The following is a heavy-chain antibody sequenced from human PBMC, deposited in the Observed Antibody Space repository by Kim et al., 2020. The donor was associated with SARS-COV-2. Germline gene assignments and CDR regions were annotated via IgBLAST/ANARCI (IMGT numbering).Heavy chain of an antibody. Sequence: GGSLRLSCAVSGFIFNNYAMGWVRRAPGKGLEWVSSISGRGGNTYYARSVRGRVTISRDNAGDTVYLQVHSLTADDAAVDHCVRDRVLSGSSLFDHWGLGTPVIVSS. V-gene: IGHV3-23*01. CDR2: ISGRGGNT. CDR3: VRDRVLSGSSLFDH. CDR1: GFIFNNYA. J-gene: IGHJ4*02. D-gene: IGHD3-3*01.